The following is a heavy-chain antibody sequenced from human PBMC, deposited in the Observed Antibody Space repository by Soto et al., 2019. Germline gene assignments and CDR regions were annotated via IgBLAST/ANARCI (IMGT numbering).Heavy chain of an antibody. V-gene: IGHV3-23*01. CDR1: GFTFSNAA. J-gene: IGHJ5*02. CDR3: AKGGGYHDTSGYYFDL. D-gene: IGHD3-22*01. CDR2: LSGSGAYT. Sequence: PGGSLRLSCAASGFTFSNAAMTWVRQAPGKGLEWVSSLSGSGAYTFYADSVKGRCTISRDNSNNTLYLQINNMRADDTAIYYCAKGGGYHDTSGYYFDLWGQGTLVTVS.